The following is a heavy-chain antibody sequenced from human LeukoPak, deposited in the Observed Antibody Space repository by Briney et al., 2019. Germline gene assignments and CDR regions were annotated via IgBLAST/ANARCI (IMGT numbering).Heavy chain of an antibody. CDR3: ARVEEYYDILTGYYKYAFDI. D-gene: IGHD3-9*01. J-gene: IGHJ3*02. CDR2: IIPILGIA. Sequence: ASVKVSCKASGGTFSSYAISWVRQAPGQGLEWMGRIIPILGIADYAQKFQGRVTITADKSTSTAYMELSSLRSEDTAVYYCARVEEYYDILTGYYKYAFDIWGQGTMVTVSS. CDR1: GGTFSSYA. V-gene: IGHV1-69*04.